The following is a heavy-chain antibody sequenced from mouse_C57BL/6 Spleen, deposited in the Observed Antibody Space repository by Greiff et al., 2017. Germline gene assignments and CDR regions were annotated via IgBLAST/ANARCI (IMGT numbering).Heavy chain of an antibody. CDR2: IDPEDGET. V-gene: IGHV14-2*01. CDR1: GYTFTDYE. D-gene: IGHD1-1*01. J-gene: IGHJ3*01. Sequence: VQLQQSGAELVRPGASVTLSCKASGYTFTDYEMHWVKQRTEQGLEWIGRIDPEDGETKYAPKFQGKATITADTSSNTAYLQLSSLTSEDTAVYYCARDRDYGSSYAWFAYWGQGTLVTVSA. CDR3: ARDRDYGSSYAWFAY.